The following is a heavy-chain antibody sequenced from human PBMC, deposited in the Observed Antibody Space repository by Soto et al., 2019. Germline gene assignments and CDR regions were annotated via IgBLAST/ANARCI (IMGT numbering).Heavy chain of an antibody. V-gene: IGHV3-11*01. CDR3: ARDWNSND. CDR2: ITNSGTI. Sequence: GGSLRLSCAASGFTFSDYCMSWIRQAPGKGLEWVSYITNSGTIYYADSVKGRFTISRDNAKNLLFLQMNSLRAEDTALYYCARDWNSNDWGQGTLVTVSS. D-gene: IGHD1-7*01. CDR1: GFTFSDYC. J-gene: IGHJ4*02.